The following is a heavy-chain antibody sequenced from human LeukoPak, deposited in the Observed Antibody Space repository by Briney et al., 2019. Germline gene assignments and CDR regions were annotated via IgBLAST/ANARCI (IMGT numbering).Heavy chain of an antibody. J-gene: IGHJ4*02. V-gene: IGHV3-48*03. CDR2: ISSSGNTI. CDR1: GFSFSSHE. D-gene: IGHD2-15*01. CDR3: AILDGGIDFDS. Sequence: PGGSLRLSCAASGFSFSSHEMNWVRQAPGKGLEWVSYISSSGNTIYYANSVMGRFTISRDNAKSSLYLQMNSLRAEDTAVYYCAILDGGIDFDSWGQGTLVTVSS.